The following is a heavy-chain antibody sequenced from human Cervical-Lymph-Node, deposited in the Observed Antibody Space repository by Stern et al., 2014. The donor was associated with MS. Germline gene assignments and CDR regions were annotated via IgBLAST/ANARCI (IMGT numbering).Heavy chain of an antibody. CDR2: SNTSSGKT. D-gene: IGHD1-1*01. Sequence: QVQLVQSGAEIRKPVASVKISCEASGYTFTTYYMHWVRQAPGQGLEWVALSNTSSGKTAYAQRCQGRVTVTGATYTSTVYMELTGLRSEDTAVYYCARVLSLATSDSWGQGTLVIVSS. V-gene: IGHV1-46*01. CDR1: GYTFTTYY. CDR3: ARVLSLATSDS. J-gene: IGHJ4*02.